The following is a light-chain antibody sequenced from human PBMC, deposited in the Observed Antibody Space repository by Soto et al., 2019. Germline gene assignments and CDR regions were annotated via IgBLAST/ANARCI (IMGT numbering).Light chain of an antibody. CDR2: AAF. CDR1: QNVTSTY. V-gene: IGKV3-20*01. J-gene: IGKJ2*01. Sequence: VLTQSPGTLSLSPGERASLSCRASQNVTSTYLAWYQQRPGQPPRLLIYAAFSRATGVPDRFSASGSGTEFTLTITRLEPEDFAVYYCQQYGSSPCTFGQGTKLEIK. CDR3: QQYGSSPCT.